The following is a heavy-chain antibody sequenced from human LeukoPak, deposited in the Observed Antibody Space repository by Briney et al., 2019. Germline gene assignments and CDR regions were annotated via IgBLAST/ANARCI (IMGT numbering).Heavy chain of an antibody. CDR1: GYTFTSYY. J-gene: IGHJ4*02. Sequence: ASVKVSCKASGYTFTSYYMHWVRQAPGQGLEWMGIINPSGGGTSYAQKFQGRVTMTRDTSTSTVYMELSSLRSEDTAVYYCARGGLWYDSSGYSLSAHWGQGTLVTVSS. D-gene: IGHD3-22*01. CDR2: INPSGGGT. CDR3: ARGGLWYDSSGYSLSAH. V-gene: IGHV1-46*01.